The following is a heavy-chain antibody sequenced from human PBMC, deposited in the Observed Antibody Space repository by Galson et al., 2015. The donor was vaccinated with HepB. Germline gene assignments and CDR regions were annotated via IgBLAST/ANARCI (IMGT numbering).Heavy chain of an antibody. CDR3: AREYYDFWSGYYGMDV. D-gene: IGHD3-3*01. J-gene: IGHJ6*02. Sequence: SLRLSCAASGFTFSSYWMHWVRQAPGKGLVWVSRINSDGSSTSYADSVKGRFTISRDNAKNTLYLQMNSLRAEDTAVYYCAREYYDFWSGYYGMDVWVQGTTVTVSS. V-gene: IGHV3-74*01. CDR1: GFTFSSYW. CDR2: INSDGSST.